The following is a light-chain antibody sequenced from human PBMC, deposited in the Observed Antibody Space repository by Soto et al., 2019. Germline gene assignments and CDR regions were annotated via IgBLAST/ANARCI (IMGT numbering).Light chain of an antibody. CDR3: SSFTSSSTLDVL. Sequence: QSALTQPASVSGSPGQSITISCTGTSSDVGGYNYVSWYRQHPGKAPKLMIYDVSNRPSGVSNRLSGSKSGNTASLTISGLQAEDEADYYCSSFTSSSTLDVLFGGGTKLTVL. CDR1: SSDVGGYNY. CDR2: DVS. J-gene: IGLJ2*01. V-gene: IGLV2-14*01.